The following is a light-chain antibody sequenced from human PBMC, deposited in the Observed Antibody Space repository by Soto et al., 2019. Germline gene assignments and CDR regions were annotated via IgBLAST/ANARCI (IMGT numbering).Light chain of an antibody. V-gene: IGKV3-20*01. J-gene: IGKJ4*01. CDR2: GAS. CDR1: QSVFSNF. Sequence: EIVLTQSPGTLSLSPGERATLSCRASQSVFSNFLAWFQQTPGQAPRLIMYGASNRAAGIPDRFSGSGSGTDFTLTISRLEPEDFVVYYCQQYGNSPLTFSGGTKVEIK. CDR3: QQYGNSPLT.